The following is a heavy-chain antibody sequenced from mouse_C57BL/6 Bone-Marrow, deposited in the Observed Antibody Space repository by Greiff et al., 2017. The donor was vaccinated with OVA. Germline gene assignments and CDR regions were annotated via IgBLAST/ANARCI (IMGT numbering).Heavy chain of an antibody. Sequence: QVQLQQSGPELVKPGASVKISCKASGYAFSSSWMNWVKQRPGKGLEWIGRIYPGDGDTNYNGKFKGKATLTADKSSSTAYMQLSSLTSEDSAVYFCARNWDGGAYWGQGTLVTVSA. J-gene: IGHJ3*01. D-gene: IGHD4-1*02. V-gene: IGHV1-82*01. CDR2: IYPGDGDT. CDR3: ARNWDGGAY. CDR1: GYAFSSSW.